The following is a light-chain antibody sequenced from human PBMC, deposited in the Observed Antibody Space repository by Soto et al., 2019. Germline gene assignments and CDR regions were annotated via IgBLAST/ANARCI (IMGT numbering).Light chain of an antibody. J-gene: IGLJ1*01. V-gene: IGLV2-23*01. CDR2: EGS. Sequence: QSVLTQPASMSGSLGQSITISCIGTSDNIGSYNLVSWYQHKPGKAPKIIIFEGSKRPSGVSNRSSGSRSGNTASLTISGLQAEDEADYYCCSFAGTGTQYVFGTGTKVTVL. CDR3: CSFAGTGTQYV. CDR1: SDNIGSYNL.